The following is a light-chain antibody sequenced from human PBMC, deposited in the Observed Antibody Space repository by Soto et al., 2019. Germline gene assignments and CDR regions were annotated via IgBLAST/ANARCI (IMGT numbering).Light chain of an antibody. CDR3: CSYAGSYTWV. J-gene: IGLJ7*01. V-gene: IGLV2-11*01. CDR1: SSDVGDYNY. CDR2: AVT. Sequence: QSALTQPRSVSGSPGQSVTISCTGTSSDVGDYNYVSWYQQHPGKAPKLLLYAVTMRTSGVPDRFSGSKSGNTASLTISGLQAEYEADYSCCSYAGSYTWVFGGGTQLTVL.